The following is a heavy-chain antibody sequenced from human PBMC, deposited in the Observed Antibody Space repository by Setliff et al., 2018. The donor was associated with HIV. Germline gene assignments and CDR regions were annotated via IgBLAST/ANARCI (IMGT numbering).Heavy chain of an antibody. CDR1: GFTFSSYS. V-gene: IGHV3-21*01. Sequence: PGGSLSLSCAASGFTFSSYSMNWVRQAPGKGLEWVSSISSSSSYIYYADSVKGRFTISRDNAKNSLYLQMNSLRAEDTAVYYCARHGGYYYYYMDVWGKGTTVTVSS. D-gene: IGHD3-16*01. CDR2: ISSSSSYI. J-gene: IGHJ6*03. CDR3: ARHGGYYYYYMDV.